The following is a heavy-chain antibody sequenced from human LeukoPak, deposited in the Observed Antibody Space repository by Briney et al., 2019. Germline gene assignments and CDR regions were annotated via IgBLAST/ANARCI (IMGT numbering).Heavy chain of an antibody. CDR2: ISGSGDST. CDR1: GFTFRSYA. D-gene: IGHD5-12*01. CDR3: AKDLIFGVATMRKDY. V-gene: IGHV3-23*01. Sequence: GGSLRLSRAASGFTFRSYAMSWVRQAPGKGLEWVSGISGSGDSTYNADSVKGRFTISRDNSKNTLYLQMNSLTAEDTAVYYCAKDLIFGVATMRKDYWGQGTLVTVSS. J-gene: IGHJ4*02.